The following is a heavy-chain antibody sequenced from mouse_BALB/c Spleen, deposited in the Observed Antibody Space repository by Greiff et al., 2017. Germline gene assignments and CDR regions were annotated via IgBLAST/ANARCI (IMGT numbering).Heavy chain of an antibody. Sequence: EVKLVESGGGLVKPGGSLKLSCAASGFTFSDYYMYWVRQTPEKRLEWVATISDGGSYTYYPDSVKGRFTISRDNAKNNLYLQMSSLKSEDTAMYYCARALYYGSSPFAYWGQGTLVTVSA. V-gene: IGHV5-4*02. CDR1: GFTFSDYY. J-gene: IGHJ3*01. CDR2: ISDGGSYT. D-gene: IGHD1-1*01. CDR3: ARALYYGSSPFAY.